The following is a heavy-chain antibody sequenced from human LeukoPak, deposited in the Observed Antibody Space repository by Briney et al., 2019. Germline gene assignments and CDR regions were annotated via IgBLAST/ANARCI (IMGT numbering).Heavy chain of an antibody. J-gene: IGHJ4*02. Sequence: GGSLRLSCAAPGFTFSSYGMSWVRQAPGKGLEWVSAISGSGGSTYYADSVKGRFTISRDNSKNTLYLQMNSLRAEDTAVYYCAKDEGRIVGATGDYWGQGTLVTVSS. CDR1: GFTFSSYG. V-gene: IGHV3-23*01. CDR3: AKDEGRIVGATGDY. CDR2: ISGSGGST. D-gene: IGHD1-26*01.